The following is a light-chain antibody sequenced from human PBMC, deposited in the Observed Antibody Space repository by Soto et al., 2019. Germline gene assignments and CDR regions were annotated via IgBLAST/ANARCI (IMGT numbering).Light chain of an antibody. J-gene: IGKJ5*01. CDR1: QSIHTS. Sequence: VLTQSPATLSLSPGERATLSCRASQSIHTSLAWYQQKSGKPPRLVIYDSTLRANGVPDRFGGSRSGTEFTLTINSLEPEDFAVYYCQQRNVWPPITFGQVTRLEIK. CDR3: QQRNVWPPIT. V-gene: IGKV3-11*01. CDR2: DST.